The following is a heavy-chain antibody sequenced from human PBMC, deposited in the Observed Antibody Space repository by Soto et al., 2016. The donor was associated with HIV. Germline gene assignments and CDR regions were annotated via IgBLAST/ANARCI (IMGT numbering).Heavy chain of an antibody. CDR2: INWNGGST. CDR3: ARDRGYYYGSGSSKAVYYYGMDV. J-gene: IGHJ6*02. CDR1: GFTFDDYS. Sequence: EVQLVESGGGVVRPGGSLRLSCAASGFTFDDYSMSWVRQAPGKGLEWVSGINWNGGSTTYADSVKGRFTISRDNAENFLYLQMNSLRAEDTALYYCARDRGYYYGSGSSKAVYYYGMDVWGQGTTVTVSS. D-gene: IGHD3-10*01. V-gene: IGHV3-20*04.